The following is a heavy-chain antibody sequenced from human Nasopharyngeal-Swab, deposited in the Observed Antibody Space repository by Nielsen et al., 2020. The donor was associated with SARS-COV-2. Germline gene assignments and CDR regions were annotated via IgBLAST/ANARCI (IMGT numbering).Heavy chain of an antibody. CDR2: IKSKTDGGTT. D-gene: IGHD5-18*01. Sequence: GESLKISCAASGFTFSNAWMSWVRQAPGKGLEWVGRIKSKTDGGTTDYAAPVKGRFTISRDDSKNTLYLQMNSLRAEDTAVYYCAKDWVTGDTAMVTDYWGQGTLVTVSS. J-gene: IGHJ4*02. V-gene: IGHV3-15*01. CDR3: AKDWVTGDTAMVTDY. CDR1: GFTFSNAW.